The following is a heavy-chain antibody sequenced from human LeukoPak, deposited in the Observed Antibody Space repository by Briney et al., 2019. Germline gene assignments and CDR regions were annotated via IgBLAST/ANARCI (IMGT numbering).Heavy chain of an antibody. D-gene: IGHD6-13*01. CDR1: GDSVSDESAA. V-gene: IGHV6-1*01. Sequence: SQTLSLTCAISGDSVSDESAAWNWIRQSPSRGLEWLGRTYYRSKWYNDYAVSVKSRITIKPDTSKNQFSLQLNSVTPEDTAVYYCARTGYSINWVDYWGQGTLVTVSS. CDR2: TYYRSKWYN. J-gene: IGHJ4*02. CDR3: ARTGYSINWVDY.